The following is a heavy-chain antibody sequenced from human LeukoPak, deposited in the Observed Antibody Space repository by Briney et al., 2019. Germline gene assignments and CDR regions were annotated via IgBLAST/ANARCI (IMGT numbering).Heavy chain of an antibody. V-gene: IGHV3-23*01. CDR3: ARGGIAARFAY. D-gene: IGHD6-6*01. J-gene: IGHJ4*02. CDR1: GFTFSSYG. Sequence: GGSLRLSCAASGFTFSSYGMTWVRQAPGKGLEWVSAISGSGGSTYYADSVKGRFTISRDNAKNSLYLQMNSLRVEDTAVYYCARGGIAARFAYWGQGTLVTVSS. CDR2: ISGSGGST.